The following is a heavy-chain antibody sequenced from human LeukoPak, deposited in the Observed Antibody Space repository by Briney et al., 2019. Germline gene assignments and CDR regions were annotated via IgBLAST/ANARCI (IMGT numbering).Heavy chain of an antibody. Sequence: QPGGSLRLSCAASGFTFSSYGMHWVRQSPGKGLDWVAFIRNDGNKYNYAESVKGRFTISRDNSKNTLYLQMDSLSAEDTAVYYCVKVDTWGQGTLVTVSS. D-gene: IGHD5-18*01. J-gene: IGHJ4*02. CDR1: GFTFSSYG. CDR2: IRNDGNKY. CDR3: VKVDT. V-gene: IGHV3-30*02.